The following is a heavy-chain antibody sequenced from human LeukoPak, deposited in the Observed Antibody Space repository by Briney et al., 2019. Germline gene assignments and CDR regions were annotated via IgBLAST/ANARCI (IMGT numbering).Heavy chain of an antibody. CDR3: SRDAYNLFDY. Sequence: GGSLRLSCAASGFTFSSYWMSWLRHAPGKGLEWVANIKQDGSEKYYVDSVRGRFTISRDNGKNSLSLQMNSLRAEDTAVYYCSRDAYNLFDYWGQGTLVTVFS. CDR1: GFTFSSYW. CDR2: IKQDGSEK. V-gene: IGHV3-7*04. J-gene: IGHJ4*02. D-gene: IGHD1-1*01.